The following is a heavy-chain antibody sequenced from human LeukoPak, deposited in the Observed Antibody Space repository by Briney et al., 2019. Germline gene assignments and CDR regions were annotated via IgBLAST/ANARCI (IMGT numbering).Heavy chain of an antibody. D-gene: IGHD3-22*01. CDR1: GFTFSTYN. J-gene: IGHJ5*02. V-gene: IGHV3-48*03. CDR2: ITKAGDSI. Sequence: PGGSLRLSCVGSGFTFSTYNMNWFRQAPGKGLEWLSYITKAGDSIYYAQSVKGRFTISRDNAKNSLYLQMSSLRVEDTAVYYCELDSYDSAPSHIWFDPWGQGTLVTVSS. CDR3: ELDSYDSAPSHIWFDP.